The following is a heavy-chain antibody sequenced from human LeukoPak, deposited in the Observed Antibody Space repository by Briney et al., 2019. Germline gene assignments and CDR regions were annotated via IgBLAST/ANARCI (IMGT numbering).Heavy chain of an antibody. J-gene: IGHJ6*04. D-gene: IGHD2-2*03. CDR2: IGTAGDP. V-gene: IGHV3-13*05. CDR3: ARGGYCSSTSCHDYYYYGMDV. CDR1: GFTVSSYD. Sequence: GGSLRLSYAASGFTVSSYDMHWVRQATGKGLEWVSAIGTAGDPYYPGSVKGRFTISRENAKNSLYLQMNSLRAGDTAVYYCARGGYCSSTSCHDYYYYGMDVWGKGTTVTVSS.